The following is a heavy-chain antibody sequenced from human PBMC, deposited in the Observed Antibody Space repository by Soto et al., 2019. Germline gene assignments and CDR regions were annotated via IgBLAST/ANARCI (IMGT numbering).Heavy chain of an antibody. D-gene: IGHD5-12*01. CDR1: GGSISSSSYY. CDR2: VYYSGST. V-gene: IGHV4-39*01. Sequence: QLQLQESGPGLVKPSETLSLTCTVSGGSISSSSYYWGWIRQPPGKGLEWIGSVYYSGSTYYNPSLKSRVTISVDTSKNQFSLKLSSVTAADTAVYYCASGSQGYVRYFDYWGQGTLVTVSS. CDR3: ASGSQGYVRYFDY. J-gene: IGHJ4*02.